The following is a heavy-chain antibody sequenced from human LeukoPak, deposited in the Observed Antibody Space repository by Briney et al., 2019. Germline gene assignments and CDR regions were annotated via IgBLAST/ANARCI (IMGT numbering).Heavy chain of an antibody. J-gene: IGHJ4*02. CDR3: GSHSSWRSYYFDY. V-gene: IGHV4-59*01. CDR1: AVSISSYY. CDR2: TYYSGST. D-gene: IGHD6-13*01. Sequence: SETLSLTCTVSAVSISSYYWSWNRHPPGKGLEWIGYTYYSGSTNYNSSLKRRVTISADTSKNEFSVKLSSVSAADTAVYYCGSHSSWRSYYFDYWGQGTLVAVSS.